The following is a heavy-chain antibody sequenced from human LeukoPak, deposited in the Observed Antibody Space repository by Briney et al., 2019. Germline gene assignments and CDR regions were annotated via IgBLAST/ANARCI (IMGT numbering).Heavy chain of an antibody. CDR2: IYSGGST. CDR3: AREPQPPITIFGAVNGDGMDV. CDR1: GFTVSSNY. Sequence: PGGSLRLSCAASGFTVSSNYMSWVRQAPGKGLEWVSVIYSGGSTYYADSVKGRFTISRDNSKNTLYLQMNSLRAEDTAVYYCAREPQPPITIFGAVNGDGMDVWGQGTTVTVSS. J-gene: IGHJ6*02. V-gene: IGHV3-53*01. D-gene: IGHD3-3*01.